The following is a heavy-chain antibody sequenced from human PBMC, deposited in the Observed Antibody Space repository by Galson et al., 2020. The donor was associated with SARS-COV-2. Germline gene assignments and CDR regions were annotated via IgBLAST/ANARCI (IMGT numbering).Heavy chain of an antibody. J-gene: IGHJ4*02. D-gene: IGHD3-10*01. V-gene: IGHV4-34*01. CDR1: GGSFSGYY. CDR3: ARVWYYYGSASILFDY. CDR2: INHSGST. Sequence: SETLSLTCAVYGGSFSGYYWSWIRQPPGKGLEWIGEINHSGSTNYNPSLKSRVTISVDTSKNQFSLKLSSVTAADTAVYYCARVWYYYGSASILFDYWGQGTLVTVSS.